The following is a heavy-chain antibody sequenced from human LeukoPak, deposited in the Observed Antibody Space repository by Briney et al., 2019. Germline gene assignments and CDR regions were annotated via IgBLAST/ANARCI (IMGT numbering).Heavy chain of an antibody. CDR3: ARDQGFRYFDP. Sequence: PGASLRLSCAASGSTFDDSVMNWVRQAPGKGLEWVAYISSSSGTIYYTDSVKGRFTISRDNAKNSVFLQMSSLSGGDTAIYYCARDQGFRYFDPWGQGTLVTVSS. CDR1: GSTFDDSV. J-gene: IGHJ5*02. D-gene: IGHD3-16*02. V-gene: IGHV3-48*01. CDR2: ISSSSGTI.